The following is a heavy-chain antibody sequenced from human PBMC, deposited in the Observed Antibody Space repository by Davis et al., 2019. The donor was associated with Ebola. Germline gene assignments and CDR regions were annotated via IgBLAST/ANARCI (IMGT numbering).Heavy chain of an antibody. Sequence: MPSETLSLTCTVSGGSISSYYWSWIQQPPGKGLEWIGYIYYSGSTNYNPSLKSRVTISVDTSKNQFSLKLSSVTAADTAVYYCTSSSSLSGYDEDYWGQGTLVTVSS. CDR1: GGSISSYY. V-gene: IGHV4-59*01. D-gene: IGHD5-12*01. J-gene: IGHJ4*02. CDR2: IYYSGST. CDR3: TSSSSLSGYDEDY.